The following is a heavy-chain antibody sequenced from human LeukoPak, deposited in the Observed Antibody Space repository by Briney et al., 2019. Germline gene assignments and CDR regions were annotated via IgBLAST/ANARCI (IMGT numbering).Heavy chain of an antibody. CDR2: ITSSSTYT. Sequence: PGGSLRLSCAASGFTFSTYNMNWVRQAPGKALEWVSSITSSSTYTYYADSVKGRYTISRDNAKNSLYLQMNSLRAEDTAVYYCARGNFYSGSGSSPLDYWGQGTLVTVSS. D-gene: IGHD3-10*01. J-gene: IGHJ4*02. CDR1: GFTFSTYN. CDR3: ARGNFYSGSGSSPLDY. V-gene: IGHV3-21*01.